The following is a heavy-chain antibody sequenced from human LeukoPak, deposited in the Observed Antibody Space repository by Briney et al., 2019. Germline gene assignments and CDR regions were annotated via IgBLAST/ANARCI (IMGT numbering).Heavy chain of an antibody. V-gene: IGHV4-59*01. CDR3: ARGYPGATTFEY. D-gene: IGHD1-26*01. CDR1: GDSISSYC. Sequence: SETLSLTCTVSGDSISSYCRNWIRQPPGKGLEWIGYIFYSVNTNYNPSLKSRATISVDTSKNQFSLKLSSVTAADTAVYYCARGYPGATTFEYWGEGALVTVSS. CDR2: IFYSVNT. J-gene: IGHJ4*02.